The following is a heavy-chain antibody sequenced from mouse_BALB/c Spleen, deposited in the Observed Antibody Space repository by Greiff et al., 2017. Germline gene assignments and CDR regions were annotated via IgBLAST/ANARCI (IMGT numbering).Heavy chain of an antibody. Sequence: QVHVKQSGAELVRPGTSVKISCKASGYTFTNYWLGWVKQRPGHGLEWIGDIYPGGGYTNYNEKFKGKATLTADTSSSTAYMQLSSLTSEDSAVYFCARSNRYDFYFDYWGQGTTLTVSS. D-gene: IGHD2-14*01. CDR3: ARSNRYDFYFDY. CDR2: IYPGGGYT. V-gene: IGHV1-63*02. CDR1: GYTFTNYW. J-gene: IGHJ2*01.